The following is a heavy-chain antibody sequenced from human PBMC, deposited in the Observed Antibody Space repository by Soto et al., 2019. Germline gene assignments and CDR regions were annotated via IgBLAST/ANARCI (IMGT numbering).Heavy chain of an antibody. CDR3: ARGWSSSWYHFDD. D-gene: IGHD6-13*01. CDR1: GGSIRSGDYY. CDR2: IYYSGST. Sequence: SETLSLTCTVSGGSIRSGDYYWSWIRQPPGKGLESIGYIYYSGSTNYNPSLKSRVTISVDTSKNQFSLKLSSVTAADTAVYYCARGWSSSWYHFDDWGQGTLVTVSS. V-gene: IGHV4-30-4*01. J-gene: IGHJ4*02.